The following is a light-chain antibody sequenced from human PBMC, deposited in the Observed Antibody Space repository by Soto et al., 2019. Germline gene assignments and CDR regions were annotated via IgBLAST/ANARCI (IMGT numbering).Light chain of an antibody. CDR3: QKYNSYWT. V-gene: IGKV1-5*03. CDR1: QSINSW. Sequence: DIQMTQSPSTLSASVGDRVTITCRASQSINSWLAWYQQKPGKAPKLLIYKASTLESGVPSTFSGSGSGTEITLTISSLQPDDFATYYCQKYNSYWTFGQGTKVEIK. J-gene: IGKJ1*01. CDR2: KAS.